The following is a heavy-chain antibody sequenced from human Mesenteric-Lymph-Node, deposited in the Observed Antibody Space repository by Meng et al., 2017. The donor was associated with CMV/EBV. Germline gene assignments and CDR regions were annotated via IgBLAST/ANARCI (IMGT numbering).Heavy chain of an antibody. D-gene: IGHD5-12*01. Sequence: SETLSLTCTVSGGSISSGDYYWSWIRQPPGKGLEWIGYIYYSGSTYYNPSLKSRVTISVDTSKNQFSLKLTSVTAADTAVYYCTTGSTSYLRNAFDIWGQGTMVTVSS. CDR2: IYYSGST. CDR1: GGSISSGDYY. J-gene: IGHJ3*02. CDR3: TTGSTSYLRNAFDI. V-gene: IGHV4-30-4*02.